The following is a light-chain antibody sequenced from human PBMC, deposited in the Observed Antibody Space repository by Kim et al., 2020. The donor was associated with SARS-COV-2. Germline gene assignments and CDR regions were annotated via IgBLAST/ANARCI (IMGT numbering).Light chain of an antibody. J-gene: IGLJ3*02. CDR1: SASNGAGDD. Sequence: VTITCTGRSASNGAGDDVVSCQQLPAAAPTLLISNSNNRPSGGPARCSGSKSAASAALAITGRQAEDEADYYCRSYDSSLRGSGVFGGGTQLTVL. CDR2: NSN. V-gene: IGLV1-40*01. CDR3: RSYDSSLRGSGV.